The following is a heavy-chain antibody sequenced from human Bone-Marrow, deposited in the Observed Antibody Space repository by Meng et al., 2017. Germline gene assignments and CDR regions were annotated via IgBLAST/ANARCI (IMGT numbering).Heavy chain of an antibody. CDR2: IWYDGSNK. D-gene: IGHD3-10*01. V-gene: IGHV3-33*01. CDR3: ARDAATLWFGEFYYYYYGMDV. J-gene: IGHJ6*02. Sequence: GESLKISCAASGFTFSSYGMHWVRQAPGKGLEWVAVIWYDGSNKYYADSVKGRFTISRDNSKNSLYLQMNSLRAEDTAVYYCARDAATLWFGEFYYYYYGMDVWGQGTTVTVSS. CDR1: GFTFSSYG.